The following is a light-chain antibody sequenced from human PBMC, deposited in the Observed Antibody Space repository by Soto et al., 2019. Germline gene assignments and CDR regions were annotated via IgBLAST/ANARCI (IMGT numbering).Light chain of an antibody. CDR1: QSISRS. CDR3: QHYNSYSEA. V-gene: IGKV1-5*01. J-gene: IGKJ1*01. CDR2: AAS. Sequence: DLQMTQSPSSLSSSVGGRVSLTCRASQSISRSLNWYQQSPGKAPKLLVYAASTLQSGVPSRFSGSGSGTEFTLTISSLQPDDFATYYCQHYNSYSEAFGQGTKVDIK.